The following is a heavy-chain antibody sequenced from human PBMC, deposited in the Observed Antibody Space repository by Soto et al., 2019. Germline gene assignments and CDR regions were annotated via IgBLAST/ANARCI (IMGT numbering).Heavy chain of an antibody. V-gene: IGHV3-15*07. CDR1: GFTFSNAW. J-gene: IGHJ3*02. D-gene: IGHD3-22*01. CDR2: IKSKTDGGTT. Sequence: GGSLRLSCAASGFTFSNAWMNWVRQAPGKGLEWVGRIKSKTDGGTTDYAAPVKGRFTISRDNAKNSLYLQMNSLRAEDTAVYYCARDLSFTWDSSGSGAFDIWGQGTMVTVSS. CDR3: ARDLSFTWDSSGSGAFDI.